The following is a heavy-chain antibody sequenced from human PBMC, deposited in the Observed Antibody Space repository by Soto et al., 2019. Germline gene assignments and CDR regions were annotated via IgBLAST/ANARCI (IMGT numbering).Heavy chain of an antibody. Sequence: EVQVVESGGDLVKPGGSLRLSCAVSAFTFNNAWMNWVRQAPGKGLEWVGRIKRKHEGGTTDYAGPVKGRFTISRDDSRNTMFLQMNSLQTEDTAVYYCTADTRMTTDYGMDVWGQGTTVTVSS. D-gene: IGHD4-17*01. J-gene: IGHJ6*02. CDR3: TADTRMTTDYGMDV. CDR2: IKRKHEGGTT. V-gene: IGHV3-15*07. CDR1: AFTFNNAW.